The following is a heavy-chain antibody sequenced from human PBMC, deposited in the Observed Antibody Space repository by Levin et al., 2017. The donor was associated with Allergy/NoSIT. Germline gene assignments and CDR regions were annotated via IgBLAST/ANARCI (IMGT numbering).Heavy chain of an antibody. CDR1: GFTFSSYG. D-gene: IGHD6-19*01. Sequence: GESLKISCAASGFTFSSYGMHWVRPAPGKGLEWVAVISSDGRKKFYADSVKGRFTISRDNSKNTLHLQMNSLRAEDTAVYYCAKDVYGSGWYPLGNDAFEMWGQGTKVSVSS. J-gene: IGHJ3*02. V-gene: IGHV3-30*18. CDR3: AKDVYGSGWYPLGNDAFEM. CDR2: ISSDGRKK.